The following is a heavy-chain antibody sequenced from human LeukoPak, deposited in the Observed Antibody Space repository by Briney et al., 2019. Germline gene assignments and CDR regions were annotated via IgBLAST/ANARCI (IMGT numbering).Heavy chain of an antibody. D-gene: IGHD3-10*01. V-gene: IGHV3-33*01. J-gene: IGHJ4*02. CDR1: GFTFSSYG. CDR3: ARVSGHTSDF. CDR2: IWYDGRKS. Sequence: GSSLRLSCAASGFTFSSYGIDWVRQAPGKGLEWVGVIWYDGRKSDYAESVKGRFTISRDNSKNTVDLQMNSLRVEDTAVYYCARVSGHTSDFWGQETLVTVSS.